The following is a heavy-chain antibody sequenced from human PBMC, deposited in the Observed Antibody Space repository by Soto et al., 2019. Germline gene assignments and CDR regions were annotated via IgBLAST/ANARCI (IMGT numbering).Heavy chain of an antibody. CDR2: ISSDGHHQ. CDR1: GFSFNDYA. D-gene: IGHD3-22*01. CDR3: SRGTYYPQSSGLHADY. V-gene: IGHV3-30*03. J-gene: IGHJ4*02. Sequence: PGGSLRLSCATSGFSFNDYAVYWVRQAPGQGLEWVAIISSDGHHQFYLDNLRGRFTVSRDNSKNTLYLQMNSLRPEDTAVYYCSRGTYYPQSSGLHADYWGPGTVVTVSS.